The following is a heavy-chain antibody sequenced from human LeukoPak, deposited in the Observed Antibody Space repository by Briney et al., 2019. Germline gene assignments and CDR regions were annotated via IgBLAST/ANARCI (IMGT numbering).Heavy chain of an antibody. Sequence: NPSETLSLTCSGSGGSISSTCHYWGWIRQPPGKGLEWIGNIYYSGSTYYNPSLKSRVTISVDTSKNQFSLKLSSVTAADTALYYCARRSPGDVFYYWGQGTLVTVSS. J-gene: IGHJ4*02. CDR3: ARRSPGDVFYY. V-gene: IGHV4-39*01. CDR2: IYYSGST. D-gene: IGHD1-26*01. CDR1: GGSISSTCHY.